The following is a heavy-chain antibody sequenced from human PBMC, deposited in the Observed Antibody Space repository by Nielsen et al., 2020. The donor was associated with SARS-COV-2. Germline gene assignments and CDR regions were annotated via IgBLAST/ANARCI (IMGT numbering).Heavy chain of an antibody. CDR3: AREGYYGSGSYYNVVWFDP. CDR2: IYYSGST. J-gene: IGHJ5*02. D-gene: IGHD3-10*01. Sequence: WIRQPPGKGLEWIGYIYYSGSTYYNPSLKSRVTISVDTSKNQFSLKLSSVTAADTAVYYCAREGYYGSGSYYNVVWFDPWGQGTLVTVSS. V-gene: IGHV4-39*01.